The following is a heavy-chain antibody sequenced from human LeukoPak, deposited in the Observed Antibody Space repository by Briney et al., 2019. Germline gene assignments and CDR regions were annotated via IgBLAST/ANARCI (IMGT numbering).Heavy chain of an antibody. J-gene: IGHJ4*02. V-gene: IGHV4-59*08. Sequence: SETLSLTCTVSGGSISSYFWSWIRQPPGKGLQWIGYIYYSGSTIYNPSLKSRVTISVDTSKNQFSLKLSSVTAADTAVYYCARQGYCSGGSCYWFDYWGQGTLVTVSS. D-gene: IGHD2-15*01. CDR2: IYYSGST. CDR3: ARQGYCSGGSCYWFDY. CDR1: GGSISSYF.